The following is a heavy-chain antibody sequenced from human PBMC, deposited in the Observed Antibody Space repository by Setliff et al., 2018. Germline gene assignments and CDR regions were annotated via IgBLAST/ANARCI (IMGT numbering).Heavy chain of an antibody. CDR1: GFTFSAYG. Sequence: PGGSLRLSCAASGFTFSAYGMSWVRQAPGKGLEWVSAISGSGGSTYYADSVKGRFTISRDNSKNTLYLQMNSMRPDDTAEYFCARELSSSWSEYWGQGTLVTVSS. CDR3: ARELSSSWSEY. D-gene: IGHD6-13*01. V-gene: IGHV3-23*01. CDR2: ISGSGGST. J-gene: IGHJ4*02.